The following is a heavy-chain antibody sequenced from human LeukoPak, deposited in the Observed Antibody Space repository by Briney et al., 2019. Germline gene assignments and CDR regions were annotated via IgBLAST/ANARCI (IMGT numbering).Heavy chain of an antibody. D-gene: IGHD1-1*01. CDR1: GYTFTGYY. CDR3: ARTTAGGSYFDY. CDR2: ISAYNGNT. V-gene: IGHV1-18*04. J-gene: IGHJ4*02. Sequence: ASVKVSCKASGYTFTGYYMHWVRQAPGQGLEWMGWISAYNGNTNYAQKLQGRVTMTTDTSTSTAYMELRSLRSDDTAVYYCARTTAGGSYFDYWGQGTLVTVSS.